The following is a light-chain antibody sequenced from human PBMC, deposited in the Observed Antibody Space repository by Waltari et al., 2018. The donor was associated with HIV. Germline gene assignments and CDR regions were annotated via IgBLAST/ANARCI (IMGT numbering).Light chain of an antibody. CDR2: GAS. CDR1: QNIRRN. Sequence: EIVMTQSPATLSVSPGERATLSCRASQNIRRNLAWYQQKPGQAPRLIIFGASTRATGLPARFSGSGSGTEFTLTISSLQSEDFALYYCQQYEEWPPITFGQGTRLEIE. J-gene: IGKJ5*01. V-gene: IGKV3-15*01. CDR3: QQYEEWPPIT.